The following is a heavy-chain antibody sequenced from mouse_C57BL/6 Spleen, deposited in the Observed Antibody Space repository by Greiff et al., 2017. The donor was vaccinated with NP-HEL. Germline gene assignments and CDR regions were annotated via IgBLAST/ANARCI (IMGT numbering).Heavy chain of an antibody. V-gene: IGHV5-6*01. CDR3: ARDYGRFDY. Sequence: EVHLVESGGDLVKPGGSLKLSCAASGFTFSSYGMSWVRQTPDKRLEWVATISSGGSYTYYPDSVKGRFTISRDNAKNTLYLQMSSLKSEDTAMYYCARDYGRFDYWGQGTTLTVSS. CDR2: ISSGGSYT. D-gene: IGHD1-1*01. CDR1: GFTFSSYG. J-gene: IGHJ2*01.